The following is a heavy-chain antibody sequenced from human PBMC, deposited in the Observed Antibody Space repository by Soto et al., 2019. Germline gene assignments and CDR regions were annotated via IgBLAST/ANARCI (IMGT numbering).Heavy chain of an antibody. J-gene: IGHJ6*02. Sequence: ASVKVSCKASGYTFTGYYMHWVRQAPGQGLEWMGWINPNSGGTNYAQKFQGRVTMTRDTSISTAYMEVSRLRSDDTAVYYCASEYSSSLYYYYGMDVWGQGTTVTVSS. CDR2: INPNSGGT. V-gene: IGHV1-2*02. CDR1: GYTFTGYY. CDR3: ASEYSSSLYYYYGMDV. D-gene: IGHD6-6*01.